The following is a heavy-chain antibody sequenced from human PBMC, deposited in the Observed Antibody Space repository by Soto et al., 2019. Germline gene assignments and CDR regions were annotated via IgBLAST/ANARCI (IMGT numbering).Heavy chain of an antibody. CDR2: IYYSGST. J-gene: IGHJ6*02. D-gene: IGHD5-18*01. V-gene: IGHV4-31*03. Sequence: TSETLSLTCTVSGGSISSGGYYWSWIRQHPGKGLEWIGYIYYSGSTYYNPSLKSRVTISVDTSKNQFSLKLSSVTAADTAVYYCARDLPDTAMPDYYYYGMDVWGQGTTVTVSS. CDR3: ARDLPDTAMPDYYYYGMDV. CDR1: GGSISSGGYY.